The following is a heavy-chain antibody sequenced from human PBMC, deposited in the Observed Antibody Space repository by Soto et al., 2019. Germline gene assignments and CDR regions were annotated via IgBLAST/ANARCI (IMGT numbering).Heavy chain of an antibody. D-gene: IGHD1-26*01. J-gene: IGHJ3*02. CDR3: ARDLLVGATGAFDI. V-gene: IGHV3-30-3*01. CDR2: ISYDGSIE. Sequence: PVGSLRLSCEASRFTFSSYAVHGVLHSPGKGLEWVAVISYDGSIEYYADSVKGRFTISRDNSKNTLYLQMNSLRAEDTAVYYCARDLLVGATGAFDIWGQGTMVTVS. CDR1: RFTFSSYA.